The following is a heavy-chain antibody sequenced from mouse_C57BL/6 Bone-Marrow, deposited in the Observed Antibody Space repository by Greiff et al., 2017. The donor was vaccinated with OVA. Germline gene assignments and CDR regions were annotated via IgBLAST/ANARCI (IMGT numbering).Heavy chain of an antibody. V-gene: IGHV1-80*01. CDR3: ARGDYYGSSFAY. Sequence: QVQLQQSGAELVKPGASVKISCKASGYAFSSYWMNWVEQRPGKGLEWIGQIYPGDGDTNYNGKFKGKATLTADKSSSTAYMQLSSLTSEDSAVYFCARGDYYGSSFAYWGQGTLVTVSA. D-gene: IGHD1-1*01. CDR2: IYPGDGDT. J-gene: IGHJ3*01. CDR1: GYAFSSYW.